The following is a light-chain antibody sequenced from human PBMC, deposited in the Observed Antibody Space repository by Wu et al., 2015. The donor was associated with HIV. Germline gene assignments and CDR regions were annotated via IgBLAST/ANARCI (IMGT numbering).Light chain of an antibody. J-gene: IGKJ5*01. V-gene: IGKV3-11*01. CDR3: QQHANWPLT. CDR1: RSVSSA. Sequence: EIVLTQSPAALSISPGERATLSCRASRSVSSAVAWYQQKPGQAPRLLIYDASNRATGIPARFIGGGSGTDYSLTISSLEPEDFAVYYCQQHANWPLTFGQGTRLEIK. CDR2: DAS.